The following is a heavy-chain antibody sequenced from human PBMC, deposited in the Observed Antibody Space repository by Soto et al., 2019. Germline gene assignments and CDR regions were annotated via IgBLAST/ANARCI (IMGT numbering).Heavy chain of an antibody. Sequence: QITLKESGPTLVKPTQTLTLTCTVSGLSLSTTGVGVGWVRQPPGKALEWLALLYWDDDKRYSPSLKSRLTITKEISEKQVVITMTNIDTVDTATYYCVQTRCGGDCLEIYSSHAYYGVDVWGQGTTVTVSS. V-gene: IGHV2-5*02. CDR2: LYWDDDK. D-gene: IGHD2-21*02. J-gene: IGHJ6*02. CDR3: VQTRCGGDCLEIYSSHAYYGVDV. CDR1: GLSLSTTGVG.